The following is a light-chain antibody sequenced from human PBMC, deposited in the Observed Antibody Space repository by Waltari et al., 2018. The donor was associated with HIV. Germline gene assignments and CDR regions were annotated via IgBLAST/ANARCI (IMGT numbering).Light chain of an antibody. CDR3: QQYSTYSCT. CDR1: QTVDRW. Sequence: DIQMTQIPSFLSASVGDRVTLTCRASQTVDRWLAWYQQKPGHAPKLLVYKASSLERGVASRFSGSGSGTEFTLTISSLQPDDFATYYCQQYSTYSCTFGQGTKLDI. CDR2: KAS. V-gene: IGKV1-5*03. J-gene: IGKJ2*02.